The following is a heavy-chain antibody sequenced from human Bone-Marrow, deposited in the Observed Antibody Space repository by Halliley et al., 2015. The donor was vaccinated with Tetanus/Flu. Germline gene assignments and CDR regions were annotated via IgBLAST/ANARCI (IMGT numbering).Heavy chain of an antibody. V-gene: IGHV3-74*01. Sequence: GLGGVSRINSDGSSTSYADFVKGRFTISRDNAKNTLYLQMNSLRAEDTAVYYCARDRNYGALNSWGQGTLVTVSS. CDR3: ARDRNYGALNS. CDR2: INSDGSST. J-gene: IGHJ4*02. D-gene: IGHD4-4*01.